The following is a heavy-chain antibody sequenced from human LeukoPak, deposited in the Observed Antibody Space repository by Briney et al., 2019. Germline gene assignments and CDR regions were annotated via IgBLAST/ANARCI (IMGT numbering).Heavy chain of an antibody. V-gene: IGHV3-30*02. CDR3: ARDKVVVVPAAGGGAFDI. CDR1: GFTFSSFG. D-gene: IGHD2-2*01. Sequence: PGGSLRLSCAASGFTFSSFGIHWVRQAPGKGLEWVAFIRYDGSNKYYADSVKGRFTISRDNPKNTLYLQMNSLRAEDTAVYYCARDKVVVVPAAGGGAFDIWGQGTMVTVSS. CDR2: IRYDGSNK. J-gene: IGHJ3*02.